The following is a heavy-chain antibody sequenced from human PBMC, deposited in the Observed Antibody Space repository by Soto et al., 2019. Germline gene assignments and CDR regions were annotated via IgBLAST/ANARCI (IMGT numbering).Heavy chain of an antibody. Sequence: QVQLVQSGAEVKKPGASVKVSCKASGYTFTSYDINWVRQATGQGLEWMGWMDPNSGNTGYAQKFQGRVTMTRNTSISTAYMELSSLRSEDTAVYYCARGWELSYYYGMDVWGQGTTVTVSS. J-gene: IGHJ6*02. CDR1: GYTFTSYD. CDR2: MDPNSGNT. V-gene: IGHV1-8*01. CDR3: ARGWELSYYYGMDV. D-gene: IGHD1-26*01.